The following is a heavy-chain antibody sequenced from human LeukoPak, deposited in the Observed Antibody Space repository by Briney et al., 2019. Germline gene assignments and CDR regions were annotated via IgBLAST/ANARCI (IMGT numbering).Heavy chain of an antibody. Sequence: PSETLSLTCTVSGGSISSYYWSWIRQPAGKGLEWIGRIYYSGSTYYNPSLKSRVTISVDTSKNQFSLKLSSVTAADTAVYYCARRVAVAGQGNYFDYWGQGTLVTVAS. CDR1: GGSISSYY. J-gene: IGHJ4*02. V-gene: IGHV4-59*05. CDR3: ARRVAVAGQGNYFDY. CDR2: IYYSGST. D-gene: IGHD6-19*01.